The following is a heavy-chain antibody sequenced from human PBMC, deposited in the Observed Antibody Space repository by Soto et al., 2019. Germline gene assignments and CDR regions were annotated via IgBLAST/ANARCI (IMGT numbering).Heavy chain of an antibody. J-gene: IGHJ4*02. CDR3: VSEIVVVPAARQGGVDY. CDR2: INHSGST. V-gene: IGHV4-34*01. Sequence: SETLSLTCAVYGGSFSGYYWSWIRQPPGKGLEWIGEINHSGSTNYNPSLKSRVTISVDTSKNQFSLKLSSVTAADTAVYYCVSEIVVVPAARQGGVDYWGQGTLVTVSS. D-gene: IGHD2-2*01. CDR1: GGSFSGYY.